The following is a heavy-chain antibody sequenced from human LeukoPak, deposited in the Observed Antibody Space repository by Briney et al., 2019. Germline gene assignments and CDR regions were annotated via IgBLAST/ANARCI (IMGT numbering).Heavy chain of an antibody. V-gene: IGHV4-39*01. Sequence: SETLSLTCTVSGGSISTSSYYWGWIRQPPGKGLECIGNIYYSGSTYYNPSLKSRVTISVDTSKNQFSLKLSSVTAADTAVYYCARSRHWIAAPDYWGQGTLVTVSS. D-gene: IGHD6-6*01. CDR2: IYYSGST. CDR1: GGSISTSSYY. J-gene: IGHJ4*02. CDR3: ARSRHWIAAPDY.